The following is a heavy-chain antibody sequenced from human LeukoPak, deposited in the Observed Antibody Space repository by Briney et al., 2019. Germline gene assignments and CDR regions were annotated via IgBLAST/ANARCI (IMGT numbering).Heavy chain of an antibody. CDR3: ARGPRSSGYFDY. V-gene: IGHV4-34*01. CDR1: GGSFSDYY. Sequence: SETLSLTCAVYGGSFSDYYWSWIRQPPGKGLEWIGEINHSGSTNYNPSLKSRVTISVDTSKNQFSLRLSSVTAADTAVYYCARGPRSSGYFDYWGQGTLVTVSS. CDR2: INHSGST. J-gene: IGHJ4*02. D-gene: IGHD6-19*01.